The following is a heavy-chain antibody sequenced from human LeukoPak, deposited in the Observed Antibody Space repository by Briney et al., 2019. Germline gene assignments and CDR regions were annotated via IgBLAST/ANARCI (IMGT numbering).Heavy chain of an antibody. CDR2: IYPGDSDT. V-gene: IGHV5-51*01. CDR3: AIVGVGGYDSHFDY. Sequence: GESLKISCRGFGYSFTSYWIAWVRQMPGKGLEWMGIIYPGDSDTRYSPSFQGLVTFSADKSISTAYLQWSSLKASDTAMYYCAIVGVGGYDSHFDYWGQGTLVTVSS. CDR1: GYSFTSYW. J-gene: IGHJ4*02. D-gene: IGHD5-12*01.